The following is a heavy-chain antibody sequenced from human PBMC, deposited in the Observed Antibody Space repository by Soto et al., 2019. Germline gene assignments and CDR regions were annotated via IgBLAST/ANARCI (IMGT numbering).Heavy chain of an antibody. CDR1: GGTFSRSA. J-gene: IGHJ3*02. Sequence: SVKVSCKASGGTFSRSAISWVRQAPGQGLEWVGGIIPLFGTTNSAQKFQGRVTITADESTSTAYMELSSLRSEDTAVYYCARIRDGPAPYGFDIWGRGTMVTVSS. CDR3: ARIRDGPAPYGFDI. CDR2: IIPLFGTT. V-gene: IGHV1-69*13.